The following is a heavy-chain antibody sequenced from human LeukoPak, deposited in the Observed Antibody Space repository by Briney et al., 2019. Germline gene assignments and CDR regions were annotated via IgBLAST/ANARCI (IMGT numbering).Heavy chain of an antibody. CDR1: GYTFTGYY. CDR2: INPNSGGT. CDR3: AVDSSGYYGEFDY. V-gene: IGHV1-2*06. Sequence: ASVKVSCKASGYTFTGYYMHWVRQAPGQGLEWMGRINPNSGGTNYAQKFQGRVTMTRDTSISTAYMELGRLRSDDTAVYYCAVDSSGYYGEFDYWGQGTLVTVSS. J-gene: IGHJ4*02. D-gene: IGHD3-22*01.